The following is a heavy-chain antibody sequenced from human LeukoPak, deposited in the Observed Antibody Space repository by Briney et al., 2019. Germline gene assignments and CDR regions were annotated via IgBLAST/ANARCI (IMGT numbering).Heavy chain of an antibody. CDR3: ARVSGYDLSGGYFDY. Sequence: ASVKVSCKASGGTFSSYAISWVRQAPGQGLEWMGRIIPILGIANYAQKFQGRVTITADKSTSTAYMELSSLRSEDTAVYYCARVSGYDLSGGYFDYWGQGTLVTVSS. J-gene: IGHJ4*02. CDR2: IIPILGIA. CDR1: GGTFSSYA. V-gene: IGHV1-69*04. D-gene: IGHD5-12*01.